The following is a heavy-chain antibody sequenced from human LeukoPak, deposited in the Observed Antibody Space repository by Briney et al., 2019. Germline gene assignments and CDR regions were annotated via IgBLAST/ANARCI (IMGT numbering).Heavy chain of an antibody. D-gene: IGHD4-23*01. CDR1: GFTFSIYW. CDR2: IKQDGSEK. Sequence: GGSLRLSCAASGFTFSIYWMSWVRQAPGKGLEWVANIKQDGSEKYYVDSVKGRFTISRDNAKNSLYLQMNSLRAEDTAVYYCARDFQSTVVTPMGYWGQGTLVTVSS. J-gene: IGHJ4*02. CDR3: ARDFQSTVVTPMGY. V-gene: IGHV3-7*01.